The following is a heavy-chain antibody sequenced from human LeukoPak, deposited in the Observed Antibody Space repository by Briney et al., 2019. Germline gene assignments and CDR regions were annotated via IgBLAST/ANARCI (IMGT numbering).Heavy chain of an antibody. Sequence: SETLSLTCTVSGGSISSYYWSWIRQPPGKGLEWIGYIYYSGSTNYNPSLKSRVTISVDTSKNQFSLKLSSVTAADTAVYYCTRAEDTSVRGVPYIFDYWGHGTLVTVSS. J-gene: IGHJ4*01. D-gene: IGHD3-10*01. CDR2: IYYSGST. V-gene: IGHV4-59*01. CDR1: GGSISSYY. CDR3: TRAEDTSVRGVPYIFDY.